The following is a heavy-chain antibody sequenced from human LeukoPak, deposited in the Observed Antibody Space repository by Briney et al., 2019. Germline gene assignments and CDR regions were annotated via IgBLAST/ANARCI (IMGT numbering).Heavy chain of an antibody. D-gene: IGHD5-24*01. CDR1: GGSIRDYY. CDR2: IHHSGST. V-gene: IGHV4-39*07. CDR3: ARENWRDGYVGSK. Sequence: SETLSLTCTVSGGSIRDYYWSWVRQPPGKGLEWIGIIHHSGSTYYNSSLKSRVTISVDTSKNTLSLKLNSVTAADTAVYYCARENWRDGYVGSKWGQGTLVTVSS. J-gene: IGHJ4*02.